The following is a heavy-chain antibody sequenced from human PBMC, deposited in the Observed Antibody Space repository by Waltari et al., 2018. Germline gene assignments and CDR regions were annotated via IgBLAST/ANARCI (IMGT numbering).Heavy chain of an antibody. V-gene: IGHV3-23*01. D-gene: IGHD2-2*01. CDR1: GFTFKNYA. CDR3: ASYKLLANYYYYMDV. CDR2: IRAIGEST. Sequence: EVHLLESGGGLGQPGGSLRLSCAASGFTFKNYAMSWVRQAPGKGLEWVSAIRAIGESTYYPDSVKGLFTISRDNSKNTLYLQMSSLRAEDTAVYYCASYKLLANYYYYMDVWGKGTTVTVSS. J-gene: IGHJ6*03.